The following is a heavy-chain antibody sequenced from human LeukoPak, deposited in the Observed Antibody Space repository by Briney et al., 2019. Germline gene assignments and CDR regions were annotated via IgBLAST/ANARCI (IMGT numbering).Heavy chain of an antibody. D-gene: IGHD3-3*01. Sequence: SETLSLTCAVYGGSFSGYYWSWIRQPPGKGLEWIGEINHSGSTNYNPSLKSRVTISVDTSKNQFPLKLSSVTAADTAVYYCARSRITNWFDPWGQGTLVTVSS. J-gene: IGHJ5*02. CDR2: INHSGST. CDR1: GGSFSGYY. V-gene: IGHV4-34*01. CDR3: ARSRITNWFDP.